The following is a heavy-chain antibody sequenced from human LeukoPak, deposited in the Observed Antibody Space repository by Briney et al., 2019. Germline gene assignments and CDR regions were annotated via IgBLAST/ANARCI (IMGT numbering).Heavy chain of an antibody. CDR1: GGTFSSDA. CDR3: ARDQPRAKFLDY. Sequence: GASVKVSCKASGGTFSSDAFIWVRQAPGQGLEWMGRIIPILNIPNFAQKFEGRVTITADKSTTTVYMELRSLRSEDTAMYFCARDQPRAKFLDYWGQGSLVTVSS. J-gene: IGHJ4*02. CDR2: IIPILNIP. V-gene: IGHV1-69*04.